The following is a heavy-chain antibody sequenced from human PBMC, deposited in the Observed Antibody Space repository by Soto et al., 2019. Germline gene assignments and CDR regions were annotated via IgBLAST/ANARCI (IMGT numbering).Heavy chain of an antibody. D-gene: IGHD3-22*01. CDR2: IIPIFGTA. V-gene: IGHV1-69*13. Sequence: SVKVSCKASGGTFSSYAISWVRQAPGQGLEWMGGIIPIFGTANYAQKFQGRVTITADESTSTAYMELSSLRSEDTAVYYCARVSYEGPDAFDIWGQGTMVTVSS. CDR1: GGTFSSYA. J-gene: IGHJ3*02. CDR3: ARVSYEGPDAFDI.